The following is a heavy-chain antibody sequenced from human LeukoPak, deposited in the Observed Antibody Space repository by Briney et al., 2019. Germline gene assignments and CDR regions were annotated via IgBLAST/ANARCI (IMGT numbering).Heavy chain of an antibody. CDR1: GDTFTGYY. CDR3: ARGGIVIVVVPAATDY. CDR2: INPNSGGT. V-gene: IGHV1-2*02. Sequence: ASVKVSCKASGDTFTGYYMHWVRHAPGQGLEWMGWINPNSGGTNYAQKFQGRVTMTRDTSISTAYMELSRLRSDGTAVYYCARGGIVIVVVPAATDYWGQGTLVTVSS. D-gene: IGHD2-2*01. J-gene: IGHJ4*02.